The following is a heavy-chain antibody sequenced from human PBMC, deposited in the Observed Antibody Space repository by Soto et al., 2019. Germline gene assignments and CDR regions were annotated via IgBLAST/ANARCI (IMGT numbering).Heavy chain of an antibody. CDR2: ISPYTGHT. J-gene: IGHJ6*03. CDR3: ARMIGYCSSSSCYLDYYFNMDV. V-gene: IGHV1-18*01. CDR1: GYTFTNYG. D-gene: IGHD2-2*03. Sequence: ASVKVSCKASGYTFTNYGVSWVRQAPGQGLEWMGWISPYTGHTNFAQKFHGRVTMTTDTFTTTAYMDLRSLRSDDTAVYYCARMIGYCSSSSCYLDYYFNMDVWGKGTTVTVSS.